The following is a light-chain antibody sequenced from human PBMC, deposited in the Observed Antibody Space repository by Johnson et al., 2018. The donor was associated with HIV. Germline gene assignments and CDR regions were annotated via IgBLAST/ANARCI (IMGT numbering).Light chain of an antibody. CDR3: ETWGTGLSAGGV. CDR1: SSNIGENF. CDR2: ENN. J-gene: IGLJ1*01. Sequence: QSVLTQPPSVSAAPGQKVTFSCSGSSSNIGENFVSWYQHLPGTAPKLLIYENNKRPSGIPDRFSGSKSGTSATLGITGPQTGDEADYYCETWGTGLSAGGVFGTGTKVTVL. V-gene: IGLV1-51*02.